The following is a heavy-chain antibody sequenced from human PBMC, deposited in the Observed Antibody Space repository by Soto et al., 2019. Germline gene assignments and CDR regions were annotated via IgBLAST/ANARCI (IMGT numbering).Heavy chain of an antibody. D-gene: IGHD1-1*01. V-gene: IGHV3-23*01. Sequence: AGSLGLTCADSGITFSDYDMNWERQAPGKGLEWVSDISGSGETTYYADSMKGRFTISRDKSKNTLYLQMNSLRAEDTAVYYCAFRFSDNWYPFDYWGQGTLVTVSS. J-gene: IGHJ4*02. CDR1: GITFSDYD. CDR2: ISGSGETT. CDR3: AFRFSDNWYPFDY.